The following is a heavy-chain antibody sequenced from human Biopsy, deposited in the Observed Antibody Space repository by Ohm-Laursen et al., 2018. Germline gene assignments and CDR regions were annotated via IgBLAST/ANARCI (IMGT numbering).Heavy chain of an antibody. V-gene: IGHV1-18*01. CDR2: ISPYTGNT. Sequence: ASVKVSCKVSGYTFTTYGISWVRQAPGQGLEWMGWISPYTGNTDSAQKVQGRVTMTTDTSTSTVYMELRSLRSDDTAVYYCALETTYCSGNRCYPDGMDVWGQGTTVTVSS. J-gene: IGHJ6*02. CDR3: ALETTYCSGNRCYPDGMDV. CDR1: GYTFTTYG. D-gene: IGHD2-15*01.